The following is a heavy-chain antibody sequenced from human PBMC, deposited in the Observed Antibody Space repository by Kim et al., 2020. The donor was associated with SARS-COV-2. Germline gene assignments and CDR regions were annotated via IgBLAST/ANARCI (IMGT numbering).Heavy chain of an antibody. CDR2: MYHSGTS. CDR3: ARSTYYNMDV. V-gene: IGHV4-59*01. J-gene: IGHJ6*02. CDR1: GAYITTYY. Sequence: SETLSLTCTVSGAYITTYYWSWIRQPPGKGLEWIGYMYHSGTSNYNASLKSRVTISVDTPKKQFSLRLTSVTSVDTAVYYCARSTYYNMDVWGQGITVT.